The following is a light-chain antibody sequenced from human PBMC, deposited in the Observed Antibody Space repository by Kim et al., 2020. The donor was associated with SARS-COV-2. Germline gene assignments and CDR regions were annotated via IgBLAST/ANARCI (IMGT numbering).Light chain of an antibody. Sequence: VAPGQTARIPCSGDALPKQYAYWYQQKPGQAPVLVIYKDSERPSGIPERFSGSSSGTTVTLTISGVQAEDEADYYCQSADSSGTVVFGGGTQLTVL. CDR3: QSADSSGTVV. CDR1: ALPKQY. J-gene: IGLJ2*01. CDR2: KDS. V-gene: IGLV3-25*03.